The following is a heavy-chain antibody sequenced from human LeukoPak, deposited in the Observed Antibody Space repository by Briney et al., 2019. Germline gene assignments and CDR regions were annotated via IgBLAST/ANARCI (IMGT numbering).Heavy chain of an antibody. D-gene: IGHD5-18*01. V-gene: IGHV1-69*13. J-gene: IGHJ4*02. CDR1: GGTFSSYA. CDR2: IIPIFGTA. CDR3: ATVDTAMVPFYY. Sequence: SVKVSCKASGGTFSSYAVSWVRQAPGQGLEWMGGIIPIFGTANYAQKFQGRVTITADESTSTAYMELSSLRSEDTAVYYCATVDTAMVPFYYWGQGTLVTVSS.